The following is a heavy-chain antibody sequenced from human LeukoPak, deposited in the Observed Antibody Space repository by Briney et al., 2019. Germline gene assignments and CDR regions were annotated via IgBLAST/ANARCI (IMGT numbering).Heavy chain of an antibody. CDR2: ISSSGSTI. Sequence: GGSLRLSCAASGFTFSDYYMSWIRQAPGKGLEWVSYISSSGSTIYYADSVKGRFTISRDNAKNSLYLQMNSLRAEDTAVYYCAKSHRAAAYLFDYWGQGTLVAVSS. CDR3: AKSHRAAAYLFDY. CDR1: GFTFSDYY. V-gene: IGHV3-11*01. J-gene: IGHJ4*02. D-gene: IGHD6-13*01.